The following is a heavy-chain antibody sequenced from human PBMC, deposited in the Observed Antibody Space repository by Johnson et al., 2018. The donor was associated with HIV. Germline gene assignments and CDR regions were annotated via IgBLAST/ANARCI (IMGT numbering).Heavy chain of an antibody. J-gene: IGHJ3*02. CDR1: GFTFTDHY. D-gene: IGHD6-6*01. CDR2: TRNKAHSYTT. CDR3: ARDRTLWQLVRPGGAFDI. Sequence: VQLVESGGGVVQPRRSLRLSCAASGFTFTDHYMDWVRQAPGKGLEWVGRTRNKAHSYTTEYAASVTGRFTISRDDSKNSLYLQMNSLKSEDTAVYYCARDRTLWQLVRPGGAFDIWGQGTMVTVSS. V-gene: IGHV3-72*01.